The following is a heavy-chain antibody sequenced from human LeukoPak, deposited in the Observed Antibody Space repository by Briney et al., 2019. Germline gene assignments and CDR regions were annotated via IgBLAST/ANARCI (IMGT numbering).Heavy chain of an antibody. V-gene: IGHV2-5*02. D-gene: IGHD3-22*01. CDR1: GFSLRTSGGG. CDR3: ALTYYYDSSGYFDY. Sequence: SGPTLLHPTQTLTLTCTFSGFSLRTSGGGVGWIRQPPVKALEWLSLIYWDDDKRYSPSLKSRLTITKDTSKNQVVLTMTNMDPVDTATYYCALTYYYDSSGYFDYWGQGTLVTVSS. CDR2: IYWDDDK. J-gene: IGHJ4*02.